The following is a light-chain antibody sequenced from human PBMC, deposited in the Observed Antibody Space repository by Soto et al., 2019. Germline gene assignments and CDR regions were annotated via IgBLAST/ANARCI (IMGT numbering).Light chain of an antibody. Sequence: AIRMTQSPSSFSASTGDRVTITCRGSQGISSSLAWYQQKPGQAPKLLIYAASTLQSGVPSRFSGSGSGTDFTLTISSLQAEDFATYYCQQYYSYPLTFGGGTKVEIK. CDR1: QGISSS. CDR2: AAS. V-gene: IGKV1-8*01. J-gene: IGKJ4*01. CDR3: QQYYSYPLT.